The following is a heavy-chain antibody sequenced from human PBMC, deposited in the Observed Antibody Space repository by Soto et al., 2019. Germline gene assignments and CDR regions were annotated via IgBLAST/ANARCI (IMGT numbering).Heavy chain of an antibody. CDR2: NYYSGST. Sequence: SETLSLTCTVSGGSISSYYWSWIRQPPGKGLEWIGYNYYSGSTNYNPSLKSRVTISVDTSKNQFSLKLSSVTAADTAVYYCAREGSVAGIVWGQGTLVTVSS. CDR3: AREGSVAGIV. V-gene: IGHV4-59*01. CDR1: GGSISSYY. J-gene: IGHJ4*02. D-gene: IGHD6-19*01.